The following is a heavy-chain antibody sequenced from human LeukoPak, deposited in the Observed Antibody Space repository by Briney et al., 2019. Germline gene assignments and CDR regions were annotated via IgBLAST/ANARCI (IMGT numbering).Heavy chain of an antibody. CDR1: GGTFSSYA. J-gene: IGHJ3*02. V-gene: IGHV1-69*06. D-gene: IGHD3-22*01. CDR2: IIPIFGTA. CDR3: ARVDYYDSRGYYSRNAFDI. Sequence: SVKVSCKASGGTFSSYAISWVRQAPGQGLEWMGGIIPIFGTANYAQKFQGRVTITADKSTSTAYMELSSLRSEDTAVYYCARVDYYDSRGYYSRNAFDIWGQGTMVTVSS.